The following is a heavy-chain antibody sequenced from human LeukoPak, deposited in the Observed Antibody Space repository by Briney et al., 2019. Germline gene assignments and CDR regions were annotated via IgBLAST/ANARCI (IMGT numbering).Heavy chain of an antibody. J-gene: IGHJ4*02. Sequence: PGGSLRLSCAASGFTFSSYWVSWVRQAPGKGLEWVANIKQDGSEKYYVDSVKGRFTISRDNAKNSLYLQMSSLRAEDTAVYYCAPLFLSWGQGTLVTVSS. CDR1: GFTFSSYW. CDR2: IKQDGSEK. CDR3: APLFLS. V-gene: IGHV3-7*01.